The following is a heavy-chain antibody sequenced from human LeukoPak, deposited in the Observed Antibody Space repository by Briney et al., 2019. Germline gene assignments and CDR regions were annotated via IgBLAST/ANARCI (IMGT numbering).Heavy chain of an antibody. CDR2: IYPGDSHT. D-gene: IGHD2-2*02. J-gene: IGHJ5*02. V-gene: IGHV5-51*03. CDR1: GYNFPNYW. CDR3: ARGPYAYTSSATLGSYNWFDP. Sequence: KPGESLKISCKGSGYNFPNYWIGWVRQMPGKGLEWMGIIYPGDSHTRYSPSFQDQVTISVDKSISTAYLQWSSLKASDTAMYYCARGPYAYTSSATLGSYNWFDPWGQGSLVTVSS.